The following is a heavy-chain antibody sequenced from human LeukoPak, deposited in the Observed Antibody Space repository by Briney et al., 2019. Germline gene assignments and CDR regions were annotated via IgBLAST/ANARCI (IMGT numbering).Heavy chain of an antibody. CDR1: GGSISTYY. CDR2: LYYSGST. J-gene: IGHJ4*02. D-gene: IGHD6-13*01. V-gene: IGHV4-59*01. CDR3: ARTVRAAAGTGENFDY. Sequence: SETLSLTCTVSGGSISTYYWSWIRQPPGKGLEWIGYLYYSGSTNYNPSLKSRVTISVDTSKNQFSLKLSSVTAADTAVYYCARTVRAAAGTGENFDYWGQGTLVTVSS.